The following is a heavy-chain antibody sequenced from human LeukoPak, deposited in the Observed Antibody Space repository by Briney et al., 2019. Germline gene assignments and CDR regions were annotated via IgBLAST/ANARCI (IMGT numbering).Heavy chain of an antibody. CDR3: APRVVGSAPFDY. V-gene: IGHV3-7*03. J-gene: IGHJ4*02. CDR1: GFTFTTYW. CDR2: IKQDGSEK. Sequence: PGGSLRFSCVGSGFTFTTYWMSWVRQAPGKGLEWVANIKQDGSEKYYVDSVKGRFTISRDNSKNTLYLQMNNLRAEDTAVYYCAPRVVGSAPFDYWGQGTLVTVSS. D-gene: IGHD2-15*01.